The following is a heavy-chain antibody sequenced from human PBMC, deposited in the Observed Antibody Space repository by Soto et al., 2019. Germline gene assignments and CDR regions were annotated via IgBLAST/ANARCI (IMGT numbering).Heavy chain of an antibody. D-gene: IGHD6-19*01. J-gene: IGHJ4*02. CDR1: GFSFSSYG. CDR3: AKDTAGDVGIAVAGYFDC. Sequence: GGSLRLSSAGPGFSFSSYGMPWVRQAPGKGLKWVAVISYDGSNKFYTDSVQVRFTISRDNYKNTVYLQMNGLRPEDTAVYYCAKDTAGDVGIAVAGYFDCWGQGTLVTVSS. V-gene: IGHV3-30*18. CDR2: ISYDGSNK.